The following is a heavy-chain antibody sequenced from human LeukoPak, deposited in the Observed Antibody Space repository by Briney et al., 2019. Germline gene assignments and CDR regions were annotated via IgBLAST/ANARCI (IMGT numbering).Heavy chain of an antibody. CDR1: EFNFSTYG. D-gene: IGHD5-18*01. V-gene: IGHV3-48*01. CDR2: ISSSSTFI. CDR3: AKGWRAAMIIDY. Sequence: GGSLRLSCTASEFNFSTYGMNWVRQAPGKGLEYVSYISSSSTFIYHADSVKGRFTISRDNSKNTLYLQMNSLRAEDTAVYYCAKGWRAAMIIDYWGQGTLVTVSS. J-gene: IGHJ4*02.